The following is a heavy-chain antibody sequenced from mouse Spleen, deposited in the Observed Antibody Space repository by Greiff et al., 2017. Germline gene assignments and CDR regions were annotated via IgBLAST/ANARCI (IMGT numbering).Heavy chain of an antibody. D-gene: IGHD2-4*01. J-gene: IGHJ3*01. CDR1: GYTFTSYW. Sequence: VQLKQSGTVLARPGASVKMSCKTSGYTFTSYWMHWVKQRPGQGLEWIGAIYPGNSDTSYNQKFKGKAKLTADTSASTADMELSSLTNEDSAVYYCTNYDTFAYWGQGTLVTVSA. CDR3: TNYDTFAY. V-gene: IGHV1-5*01. CDR2: IYPGNSDT.